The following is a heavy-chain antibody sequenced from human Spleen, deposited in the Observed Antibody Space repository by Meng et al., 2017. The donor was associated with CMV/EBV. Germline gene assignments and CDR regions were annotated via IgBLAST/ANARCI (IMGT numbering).Heavy chain of an antibody. CDR1: GLTFSSYA. CDR3: ALGRLGYCSTANCPY. D-gene: IGHD6-19*01. Sequence: GGSLRLSCAASGLTFSSYALSWVRQAPGKGLEWVSGISGSGASTYYADSVKGWFTIFRDNSKNTLYLQMNSLRVEDTAVYYCALGRLGYCSTANCPYWGQGTLVTVSS. J-gene: IGHJ4*02. CDR2: ISGSGAST. V-gene: IGHV3-23*01.